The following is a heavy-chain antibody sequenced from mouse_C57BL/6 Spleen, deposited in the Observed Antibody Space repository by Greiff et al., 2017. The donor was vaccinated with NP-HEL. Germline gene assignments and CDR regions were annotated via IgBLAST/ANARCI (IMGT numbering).Heavy chain of an antibody. CDR1: GFTFSSYG. V-gene: IGHV5-6*01. J-gene: IGHJ2*01. CDR2: ISSGGSYT. CDR3: ARHPSHYYDDFDY. D-gene: IGHD1-2*01. Sequence: EVKLVESGGDLVKPGGSLKLSCAASGFTFSSYGMSWVRQTPDKRLEWVATISSGGSYTYYPDSVKGRFTISRDNAKNTLYLQMSSLKSEDTAMYYCARHPSHYYDDFDYWGQGTTLTVSS.